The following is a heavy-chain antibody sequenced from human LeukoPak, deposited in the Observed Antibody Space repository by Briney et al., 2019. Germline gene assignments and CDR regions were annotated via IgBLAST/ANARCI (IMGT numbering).Heavy chain of an antibody. CDR3: AKDRGYSYGSLDY. CDR1: GFTFSSYV. J-gene: IGHJ4*02. V-gene: IGHV3-23*01. Sequence: GGSLRLSCAASGFTFSSYVMRWVRQAPGKGLEWVSAISGSGGSTYYADSVKGRFTISRDNSKNMLYVQMNSLRAEDTAVYYCAKDRGYSYGSLDYWGQGTLVTVSS. D-gene: IGHD5-18*01. CDR2: ISGSGGST.